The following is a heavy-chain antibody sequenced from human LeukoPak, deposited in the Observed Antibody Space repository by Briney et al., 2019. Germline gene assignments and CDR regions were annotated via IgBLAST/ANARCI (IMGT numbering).Heavy chain of an antibody. J-gene: IGHJ6*03. CDR2: INSDGINT. CDR1: GFTFSNYW. V-gene: IGHV3-74*01. CDR3: ARGIWSGPRKHIKEYYYYYMDV. D-gene: IGHD3-3*01. Sequence: PGGSLRLSCAASGFTFSNYWMHWVRQAPGKGLVWVSRINSDGINTSYADSVKGRFTISRDNAKNTLNLQMNSLRAEDTAVYYCARGIWSGPRKHIKEYYYYYMDVWGKGTTVTVSS.